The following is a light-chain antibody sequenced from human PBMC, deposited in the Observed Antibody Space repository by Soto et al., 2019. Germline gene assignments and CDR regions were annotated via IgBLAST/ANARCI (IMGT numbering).Light chain of an antibody. CDR2: QDA. CDR1: KLGNKY. V-gene: IGLV3-1*01. CDR3: QAWDGSHVV. J-gene: IGLJ3*02. Sequence: SYDLTQPPSVSVSPGQTATITCSGDKLGNKYASWYQQRSGQSPVLVIYQDAKRPSGIPERFSGSNSGNTATLTVSGTQSMDEADYYCQAWDGSHVVFGGGTKLTVL.